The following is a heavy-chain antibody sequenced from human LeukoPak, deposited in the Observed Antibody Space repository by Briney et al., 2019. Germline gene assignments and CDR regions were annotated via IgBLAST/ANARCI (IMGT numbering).Heavy chain of an antibody. V-gene: IGHV3-30*18. Sequence: GRSLRLSCAASGFTFSSYAMHWVRQAPGKGLEWVAVISYDGSNKYYADSVKGRFTISRDNSKNTLYLQMNSLRAEDTAVYYCAKDPKLDCSSTSCYANHFDYWGQGTLVTVSS. CDR1: GFTFSSYA. CDR2: ISYDGSNK. D-gene: IGHD2-2*01. J-gene: IGHJ4*02. CDR3: AKDPKLDCSSTSCYANHFDY.